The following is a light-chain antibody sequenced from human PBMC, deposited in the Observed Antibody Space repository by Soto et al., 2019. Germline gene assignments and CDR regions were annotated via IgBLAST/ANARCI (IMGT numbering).Light chain of an antibody. CDR1: QSVDSL. CDR3: QQYNKWPIT. CDR2: RAS. V-gene: IGKV3-15*01. Sequence: IVLTQSPATLSVSPWEVATLSCRADQSVDSLLAWYQQRPGQAPRLLIYRASTRAAGIPDRFSGSGSGTEFTLTISSLQSEDFAAYYCQQYNKWPITFGQGTRLE. J-gene: IGKJ5*01.